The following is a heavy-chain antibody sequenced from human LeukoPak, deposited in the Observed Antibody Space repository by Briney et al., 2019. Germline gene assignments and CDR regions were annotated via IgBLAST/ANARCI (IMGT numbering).Heavy chain of an antibody. CDR2: ISYDGSNK. J-gene: IGHJ3*02. Sequence: GKSLRLSCAASGFTFSSCGMHWVRQAPGKGLEWVAVISYDGSNKYYADSVKGRFTISRDNSKNTLFLEMNSLRAEDTAVYYCAKALTSGWYLDAFNIWGQGTMVTVSS. CDR1: GFTFSSCG. D-gene: IGHD6-19*01. CDR3: AKALTSGWYLDAFNI. V-gene: IGHV3-30*18.